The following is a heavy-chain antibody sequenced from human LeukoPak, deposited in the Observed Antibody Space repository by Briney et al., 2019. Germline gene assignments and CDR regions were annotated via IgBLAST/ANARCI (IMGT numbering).Heavy chain of an antibody. J-gene: IGHJ4*02. Sequence: ASVKVSCKASGGTFGNYAISWVRQAPGQGLEWMGRIIPVLATTNYAQQFQGRLTITADTSTSTAYMELSGLRSEDTAVYYCAFRAPCGGDCSNLFDYWGQGTLVTVSS. CDR3: AFRAPCGGDCSNLFDY. D-gene: IGHD2-21*01. CDR2: IIPVLATT. CDR1: GGTFGNYA. V-gene: IGHV1-69*04.